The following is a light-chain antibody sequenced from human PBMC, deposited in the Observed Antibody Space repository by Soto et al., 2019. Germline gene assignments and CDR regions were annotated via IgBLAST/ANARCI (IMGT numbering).Light chain of an antibody. J-gene: IGLJ1*01. CDR2: EVT. Sequence: QSALTRPASVSGSPGQSITISCTGISSDGDDYKDVSWYQQHPGKAPKLMIYEVTYRPSGVSNRFSGSKSGNTASLTISGLQAEDEADYYCSSYTSTSTVFGTGTKLTVL. CDR3: SSYTSTSTV. CDR1: SSDGDDYKD. V-gene: IGLV2-14*01.